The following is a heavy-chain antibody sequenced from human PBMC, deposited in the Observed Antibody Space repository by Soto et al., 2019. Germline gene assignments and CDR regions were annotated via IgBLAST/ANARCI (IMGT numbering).Heavy chain of an antibody. Sequence: EVQLVESEGGLVQPGGSLRLSCAASGFTFSYYWMHWVRQAPGQGLVWVSRIHSDGSSTTYGDSVKGRFTISRDNAKNTLYLQMNSLRAEDTAGYYCAGGDRGAFDLWGQGAMVTVSS. D-gene: IGHD2-21*02. CDR2: IHSDGSST. V-gene: IGHV3-74*01. CDR1: GFTFSYYW. CDR3: AGGDRGAFDL. J-gene: IGHJ3*01.